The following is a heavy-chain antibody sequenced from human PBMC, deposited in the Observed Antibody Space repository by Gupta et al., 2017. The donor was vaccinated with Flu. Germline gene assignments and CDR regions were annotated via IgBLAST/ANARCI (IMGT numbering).Heavy chain of an antibody. CDR2: IIPKFETP. Sequence: QVQLVQSGAEVKKPGPSVTISCKASGGTFSSNAISWVRQAPGHGLEWMGGIIPKFETPNYAQKFQDRVTITADKSTSTAYMELSSLRSEDTAVYYCARDYDGTGTYYYYYFGMDVWGQGTTVTVSS. J-gene: IGHJ6*02. V-gene: IGHV1-69*06. CDR1: GGTFSSNA. CDR3: ARDYDGTGTYYYYYFGMDV. D-gene: IGHD3-22*01.